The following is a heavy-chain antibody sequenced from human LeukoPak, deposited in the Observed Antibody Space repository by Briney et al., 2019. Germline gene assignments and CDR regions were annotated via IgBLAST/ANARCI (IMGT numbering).Heavy chain of an antibody. Sequence: SETLSLTCTVSGYSISSGYYWGWIRQPPGKGLEWIGSIYHSGSTYYNPSLKSRVTISVDTSKNQFSLKLSSVTAADTAVYYCARSIKGVIILYYFFYMDVWGKGTTVTVSS. V-gene: IGHV4-38-2*02. CDR3: ARSIKGVIILYYFFYMDV. D-gene: IGHD3-10*01. CDR1: GYSISSGYY. J-gene: IGHJ6*03. CDR2: IYHSGST.